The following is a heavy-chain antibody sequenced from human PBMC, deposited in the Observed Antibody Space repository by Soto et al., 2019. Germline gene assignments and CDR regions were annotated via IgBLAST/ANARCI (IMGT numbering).Heavy chain of an antibody. D-gene: IGHD3-3*01. Sequence: QVQLVESGGGVVQPGRSLRLSCAASGFSFGLYGMHWVRQAPGKGLEWVAVISYDGSNEFYADSVRGRFTISRDNSKNTLYLQMNSLRGEDTAVYHCGKGIGIHYDFWSGPEYWGQGTLVTVSS. CDR1: GFSFGLYG. CDR3: GKGIGIHYDFWSGPEY. J-gene: IGHJ4*02. CDR2: ISYDGSNE. V-gene: IGHV3-30*18.